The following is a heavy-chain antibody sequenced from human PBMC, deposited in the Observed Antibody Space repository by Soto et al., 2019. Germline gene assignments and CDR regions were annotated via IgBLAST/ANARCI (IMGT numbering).Heavy chain of an antibody. Sequence: QITLKESGPTLVKPTQTLTLTCTFSGFSLSTSGVGVGWIRQPPGKALEWLALIYWNDDKRYSPSLKSRITITKDTSKNQVVITMTNMDPVDTATYYCAHRSIATLVGYFDYWGQGTLVTVSS. D-gene: IGHD6-6*01. CDR3: AHRSIATLVGYFDY. CDR1: GFSLSTSGVG. J-gene: IGHJ4*02. V-gene: IGHV2-5*01. CDR2: IYWNDDK.